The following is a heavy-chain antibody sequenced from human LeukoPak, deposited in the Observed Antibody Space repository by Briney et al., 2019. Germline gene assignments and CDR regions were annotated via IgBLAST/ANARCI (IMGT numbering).Heavy chain of an antibody. D-gene: IGHD3-9*01. CDR2: IYPNGNT. CDR1: GFTVSSNY. J-gene: IGHJ2*01. CDR3: ARPNYDILTGYHYWYFDL. V-gene: IGHV3-66*04. Sequence: GGSLRLSCAASGFTVSSNYMNWVRQAPGKGLEWVSMIYPNGNTFYTDSVKGRFTISRDNSKNTLDLQMNSLRAEDTAVYYCARPNYDILTGYHYWYFDLWGRGTLVTVSS.